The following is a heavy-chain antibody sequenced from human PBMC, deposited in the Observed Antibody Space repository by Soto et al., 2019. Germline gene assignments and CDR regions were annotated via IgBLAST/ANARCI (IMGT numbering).Heavy chain of an antibody. J-gene: IGHJ5*02. CDR1: GFTFSSYA. CDR2: ISGSGGST. V-gene: IGHV3-23*01. Sequence: GGSLRLSCAASGFTFSSYAMSWVRQAPGKGLEWVSAISGSGGSTYYADSVKGRFTISRDNSKNTLYLQMNSLRAEDTAVYYCAKLKGTIFGVVIIGNWFDPWGQGTLVTVSS. D-gene: IGHD3-3*01. CDR3: AKLKGTIFGVVIIGNWFDP.